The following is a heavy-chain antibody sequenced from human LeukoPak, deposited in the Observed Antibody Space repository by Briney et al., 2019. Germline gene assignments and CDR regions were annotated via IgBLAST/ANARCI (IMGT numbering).Heavy chain of an antibody. V-gene: IGHV3-21*01. CDR1: GFTFSSYS. D-gene: IGHD1-20*01. CDR3: ARDPPFIIGTTFFDY. CDR2: ISTSSTYI. Sequence: GGSLRLSCAASGFTFSSYSMNWVRQAPGKGLEWVSSISTSSTYIYYADSVKGRFTISRDNAKNPLYLQMNSLRAEDTAVYYCARDPPFIIGTTFFDYWGQGTLVTVSS. J-gene: IGHJ4*02.